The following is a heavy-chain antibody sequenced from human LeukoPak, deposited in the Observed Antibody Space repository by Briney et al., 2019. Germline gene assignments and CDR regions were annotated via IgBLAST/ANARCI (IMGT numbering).Heavy chain of an antibody. CDR3: ARGYDSSGYYYTLRY. CDR2: IYYSGST. Sequence: SETLSLTCTVSGGSISSYYWSWIRQPPGKGLEWIGYIYYSGSTNYNPSLKSRVTISVDTSKNQFSLKLSSVTAADTAVYYCARGYDSSGYYYTLRYWGQGTLVTVSS. CDR1: GGSISSYY. J-gene: IGHJ4*02. D-gene: IGHD3-22*01. V-gene: IGHV4-59*01.